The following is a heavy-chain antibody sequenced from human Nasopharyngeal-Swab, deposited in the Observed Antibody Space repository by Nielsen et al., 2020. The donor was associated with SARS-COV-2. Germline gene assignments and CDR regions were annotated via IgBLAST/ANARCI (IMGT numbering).Heavy chain of an antibody. CDR3: ARDTSVDIVLLYYGMDV. CDR1: GFTFNSHG. CDR2: ISFDGSKK. Sequence: GESLKISCAASGFTFNSHGMHWVRQAPGKGLEWVAVISFDGSKKYYADSVKGRFTISRDSSKNTLYPQMNSLRAEDTAVYYCARDTSVDIVLLYYGMDVWGQGTTVTVSS. V-gene: IGHV3-30*03. D-gene: IGHD5-12*01. J-gene: IGHJ6*02.